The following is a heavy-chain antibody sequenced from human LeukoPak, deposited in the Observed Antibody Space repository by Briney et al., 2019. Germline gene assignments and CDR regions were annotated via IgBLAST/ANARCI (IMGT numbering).Heavy chain of an antibody. J-gene: IGHJ4*02. CDR1: GFTFSGYY. Sequence: PGGSLRLSCAASGFTFSGYYMSWIRQTPGKRLEWLSYIGNEGRPIFYADSVKGRFTISRDNAKNSLYLQMNSLRAEDTAVYYCARDRYCSSTSCYFVSYYFDYWGQGTLVTVSS. CDR2: IGNEGRPI. D-gene: IGHD2-2*01. V-gene: IGHV3-11*04. CDR3: ARDRYCSSTSCYFVSYYFDY.